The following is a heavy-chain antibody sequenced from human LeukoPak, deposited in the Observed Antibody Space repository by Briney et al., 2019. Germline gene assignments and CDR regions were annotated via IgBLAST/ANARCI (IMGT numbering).Heavy chain of an antibody. D-gene: IGHD3-10*01. J-gene: IGHJ4*02. CDR1: GFTFSSYA. V-gene: IGHV3-30*04. CDR3: ARGGISVRGINY. CDR2: ISYDGSNK. Sequence: GGSLRLSCAASGFTFSSYAMHWVRQAPGRGLEWGAVISYDGSNKYYADSVKGRFTISRDNSKNTLYLQMNSLRAEDADVYYCARGGISVRGINYWGQGTMVTVSS.